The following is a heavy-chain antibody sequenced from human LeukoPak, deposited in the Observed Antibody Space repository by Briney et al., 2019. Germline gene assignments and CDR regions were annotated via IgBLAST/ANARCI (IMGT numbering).Heavy chain of an antibody. V-gene: IGHV1-8*01. D-gene: IGHD6-13*01. CDR1: GYTFTNYD. J-gene: IGHJ4*02. CDR2: MNPNSGNT. Sequence: GASVKVSCKASGYTFTNYDVNWVRQATGQGLEWMGWMNPNSGNTGYAQKFQGRVTMTRNTSISTAYMELSSLRSEDTAIYYCATLGIAANYWGQGTLATVSS. CDR3: ATLGIAANY.